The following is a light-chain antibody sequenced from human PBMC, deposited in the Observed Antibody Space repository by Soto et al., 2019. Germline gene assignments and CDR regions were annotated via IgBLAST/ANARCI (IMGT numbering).Light chain of an antibody. CDR3: QQYNSYRWT. CDR1: QSISSW. J-gene: IGKJ1*01. V-gene: IGKV1-5*01. Sequence: DIQMTQSPSTLAASVGDRVTITCRASQSISSWVAWYQQKPGKAPKLLIYDASSLKSGVPFRFSGSGSGTEFILTISSLQPDDFATYYCQQYNSYRWTFGQGTKVDIK. CDR2: DAS.